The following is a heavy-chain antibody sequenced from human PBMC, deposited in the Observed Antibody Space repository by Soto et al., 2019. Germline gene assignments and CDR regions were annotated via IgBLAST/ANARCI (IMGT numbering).Heavy chain of an antibody. Sequence: QVQLVESGGGVVQPGRSLRLSCEASGFTFRSYDMHWVRQAPGKGLEWMGVISFDGIKKYYADSVKGRFTISRDSFKNKLYMQMNSLRAEDTAVYYCAKPIVATCYYGMDVWGQGTTLTVSS. V-gene: IGHV3-30*18. J-gene: IGHJ6*02. CDR3: AKPIVATCYYGMDV. CDR2: ISFDGIKK. CDR1: GFTFRSYD. D-gene: IGHD6-13*01.